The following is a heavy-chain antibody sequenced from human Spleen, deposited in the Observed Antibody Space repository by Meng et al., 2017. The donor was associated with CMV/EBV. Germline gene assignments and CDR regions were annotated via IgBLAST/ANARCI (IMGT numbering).Heavy chain of an antibody. CDR2: ITSDGSST. CDR1: EFTVSRYC. V-gene: IGHV3-74*01. Sequence: SLPASEFTVSRYCMNWVRQAPGMGPVWLSRITSDGSSTNYADFVKGRITISRDNAKNTLYLLMNSLRAEDTAVYYCSREISPSLFDYWGQGALVTVSS. CDR3: SREISPSLFDY. J-gene: IGHJ4*02. D-gene: IGHD2/OR15-2a*01.